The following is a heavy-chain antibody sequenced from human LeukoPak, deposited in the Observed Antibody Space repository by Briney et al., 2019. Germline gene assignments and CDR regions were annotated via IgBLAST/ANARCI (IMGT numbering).Heavy chain of an antibody. CDR2: INPNSGDT. J-gene: IGHJ4*02. CDR1: GYTFTAYY. V-gene: IGHV1-2*02. CDR3: ARALTFTSGRGVY. Sequence: GASVKVSCKASGYTFTAYYMHLVRQAPGQGLEWMGWINPNSGDTNYAQEFQGRVTMTRATSINTAYMELSGLRSDDTAVYYCARALTFTSGRGVYWGQGTLVTVSS. D-gene: IGHD6-25*01.